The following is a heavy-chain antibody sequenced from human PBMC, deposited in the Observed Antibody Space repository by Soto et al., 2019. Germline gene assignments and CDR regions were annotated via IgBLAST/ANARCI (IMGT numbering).Heavy chain of an antibody. J-gene: IGHJ4*02. Sequence: GGSLRLSCAASGFSFNTFDMSWVRQAPGKGLEWVSVILGRDDTTYYADSVKGRFTISRDTFKNTLHLQMNSLRVEDTALYYCAKDGPYGSGSYYNYFDYWGQGTLVTVSS. V-gene: IGHV3-23*01. CDR3: AKDGPYGSGSYYNYFDY. CDR1: GFSFNTFD. D-gene: IGHD3-10*01. CDR2: ILGRDDTT.